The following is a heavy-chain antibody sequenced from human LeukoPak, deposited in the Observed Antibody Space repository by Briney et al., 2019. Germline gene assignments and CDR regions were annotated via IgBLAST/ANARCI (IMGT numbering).Heavy chain of an antibody. D-gene: IGHD6-6*01. J-gene: IGHJ4*02. V-gene: IGHV4-61*02. CDR1: NGSISSDTYF. CDR3: ARDVAAHFDY. Sequence: SQTLSLTCTVSNGSISSDTYFWSWIRQPAGKGLEWIGRMSSSGISTYSPSLKSRVTISVDTSKNQFSLKLSSVTAADTAVYYCARDVAAHFDYWGQGTLVTVSS. CDR2: MSSSGIS.